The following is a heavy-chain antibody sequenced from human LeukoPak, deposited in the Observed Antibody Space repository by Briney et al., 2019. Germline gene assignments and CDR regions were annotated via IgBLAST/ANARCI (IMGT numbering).Heavy chain of an antibody. CDR2: ISGNGNNI. D-gene: IGHD3-3*01. V-gene: IGHV3-43*02. J-gene: IGHJ4*02. CDR1: GFTFDDYA. Sequence: PGGSLRLSCAASGFTFDDYAMHWVRQGPGKGLEWVSLISGNGNNIYYADSVKGRFTISRDNSKNSLYLQMNSLRTEDTALYYCAKDLPQYYDFWSGYYGGFDYWGQGTLVTVSS. CDR3: AKDLPQYYDFWSGYYGGFDY.